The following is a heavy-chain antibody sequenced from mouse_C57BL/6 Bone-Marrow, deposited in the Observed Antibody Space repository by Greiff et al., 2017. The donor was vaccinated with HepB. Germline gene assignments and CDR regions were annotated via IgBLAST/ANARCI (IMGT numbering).Heavy chain of an antibody. CDR2: IYWDDDK. D-gene: IGHD1-1*01. Sequence: QVTLKESGPGILQSSQTLSLTCSFSGFSLSTSGMGVSWIRQPSGKGLEWLAHIYWDDDKRYNPSLKSRLTISKDTSRNQVFLKITSVDTADTATYYCARSPSYGSSLYYAMDYWGQGTSVTVSS. CDR3: ARSPSYGSSLYYAMDY. CDR1: GFSLSTSGMG. V-gene: IGHV8-12*01. J-gene: IGHJ4*01.